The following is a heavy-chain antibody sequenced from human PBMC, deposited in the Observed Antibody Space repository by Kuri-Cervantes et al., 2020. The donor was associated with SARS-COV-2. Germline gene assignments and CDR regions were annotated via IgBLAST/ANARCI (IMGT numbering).Heavy chain of an antibody. CDR1: GYTFTGYY. V-gene: IGHV1-2*02. D-gene: IGHD1-7*01. J-gene: IGHJ6*03. CDR2: INPNSGGT. CDR3: ARMAGTTTYYYYMDV. Sequence: ASVKVSCKASGYTFTGYYMHWVRQAPGQGLEWMGWINPNSGGTNYAQKFQGRVTMTRDTSISTAYMELRSLRSEDTAVYYCARMAGTTTYYYYMDVWGKGTTVTVSS.